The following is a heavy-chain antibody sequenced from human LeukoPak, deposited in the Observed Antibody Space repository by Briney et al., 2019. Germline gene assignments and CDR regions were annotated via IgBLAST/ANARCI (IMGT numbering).Heavy chain of an antibody. V-gene: IGHV4-4*07. CDR2: IYTSGST. J-gene: IGHJ5*02. CDR1: GGSISSYY. D-gene: IGHD6-13*01. Sequence: SETLSLTCTVSGGSISSYYWSWIRQPPGKGLEWIGRIYTSGSTNYNPSLKSRVTMSVDTSKNQFSLKLSSVTAADTAVYYCARDLARSSSWYNWFDPWGQGTLVTVSS. CDR3: ARDLARSSSWYNWFDP.